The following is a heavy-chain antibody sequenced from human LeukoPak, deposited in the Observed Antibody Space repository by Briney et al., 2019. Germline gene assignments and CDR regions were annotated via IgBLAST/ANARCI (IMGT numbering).Heavy chain of an antibody. CDR2: IKQDGSEK. Sequence: GGSLRLSCAASGFTFTSYWMSWVRQAPGKGLEWVANIKQDGSEKYYVDSVKGRFTISRDNAKNSLYLQMNSLRAEDTAVYYCARESKWLTPEAFDIWGQGTMVTVSS. CDR1: GFTFTSYW. CDR3: ARESKWLTPEAFDI. D-gene: IGHD5-12*01. V-gene: IGHV3-7*01. J-gene: IGHJ3*02.